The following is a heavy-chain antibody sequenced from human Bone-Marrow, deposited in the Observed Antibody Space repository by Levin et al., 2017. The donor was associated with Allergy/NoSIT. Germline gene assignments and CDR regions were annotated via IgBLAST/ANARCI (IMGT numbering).Heavy chain of an antibody. V-gene: IGHV1-2*02. CDR1: GYTFTDYY. Sequence: ASVKVSCKASGYTFTDYYMNWVRQAPGQGLEWMGWIDPNSGGTNYAQKFQGRVTMTRDTSISTAYMELSGLRSDDTAVYYCARDPDYYDRAFDIWGQGTMVTVSS. D-gene: IGHD3-22*01. J-gene: IGHJ3*02. CDR3: ARDPDYYDRAFDI. CDR2: IDPNSGGT.